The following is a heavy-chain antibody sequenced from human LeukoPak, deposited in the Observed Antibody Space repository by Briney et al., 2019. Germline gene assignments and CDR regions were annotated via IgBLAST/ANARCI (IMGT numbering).Heavy chain of an antibody. CDR1: GFTFSSYA. D-gene: IGHD6-19*01. CDR2: ISYDGSNK. J-gene: IGHJ4*02. CDR3: AKDNRIAVAGTVDY. Sequence: GGSLRLSCAASGFTFSSYAMSWVRQAPGKGLEWVAVISYDGSNKYYADSVKGRFTISRDNSKNTLYLQMNSLRAEDTAVYYCAKDNRIAVAGTVDYWGQGTLVTVSS. V-gene: IGHV3-30*18.